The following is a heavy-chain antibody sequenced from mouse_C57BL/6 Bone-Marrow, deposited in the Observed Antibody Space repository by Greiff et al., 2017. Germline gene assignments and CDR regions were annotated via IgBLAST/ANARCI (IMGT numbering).Heavy chain of an antibody. CDR3: ARQAYDYGAMDY. CDR2: ISSGGSYT. V-gene: IGHV5-6*01. J-gene: IGHJ4*01. Sequence: DVHLVESGGDLVKPGGSLKLSCAASGFTFSSYGMSWVRQTPDKRLEWVATISSGGSYTYYPDSVKGRFTISRDNAKNTLYLQMSSLKSEDTAMYYCARQAYDYGAMDYWGQGTSVTVSS. D-gene: IGHD6-5*01. CDR1: GFTFSSYG.